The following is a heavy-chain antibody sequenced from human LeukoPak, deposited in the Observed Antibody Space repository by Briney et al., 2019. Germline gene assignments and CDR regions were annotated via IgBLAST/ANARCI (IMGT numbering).Heavy chain of an antibody. V-gene: IGHV3-21*01. CDR2: IRSSSGYI. Sequence: GGSLRLSCAASGFTFSSYSMNWVRQAPGKGLEWVSSIRSSSGYIYYADSVKGRFTISRDNAKNSLYLQMNSLRAEDTAVYYCALTRDGYAYDAFDIWGQGTMVTVSS. J-gene: IGHJ3*02. CDR3: ALTRDGYAYDAFDI. CDR1: GFTFSSYS. D-gene: IGHD5-24*01.